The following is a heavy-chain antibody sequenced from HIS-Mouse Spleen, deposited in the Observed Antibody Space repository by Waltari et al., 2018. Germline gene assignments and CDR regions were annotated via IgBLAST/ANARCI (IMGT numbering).Heavy chain of an antibody. CDR2: IDWDDDK. D-gene: IGHD6-19*01. CDR1: GFSLSTSRMC. J-gene: IGHJ4*02. Sequence: QVTLRESGPALVKPTQTLTLTCTFPGFSLSTSRMCVSWIRQPPGKALDWLARIDWDDDKYYSTSLKTRLTISKDTSKNQVVLTMTNMDPVDTATYYCARIAEGYSSGWYAFDYWGQGTLVTVSS. V-gene: IGHV2-70*15. CDR3: ARIAEGYSSGWYAFDY.